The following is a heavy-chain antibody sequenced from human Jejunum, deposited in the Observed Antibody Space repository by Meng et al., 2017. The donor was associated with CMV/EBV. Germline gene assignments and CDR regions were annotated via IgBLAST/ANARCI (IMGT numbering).Heavy chain of an antibody. CDR2: ISSSGNTV. Sequence: FSSYSMNWVGQDPGKGLEWVSYISSSGNTVYYADSVKGRFTMSRDNAKNSLYLQMNSLRDEDTAVYYCAKDRDSWSGYYTIAWFDPWGQGTLVTVSS. D-gene: IGHD3-3*01. J-gene: IGHJ5*02. V-gene: IGHV3-48*02. CDR3: AKDRDSWSGYYTIAWFDP. CDR1: FSSYS.